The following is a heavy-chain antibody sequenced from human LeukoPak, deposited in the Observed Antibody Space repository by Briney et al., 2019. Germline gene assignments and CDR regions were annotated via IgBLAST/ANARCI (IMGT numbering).Heavy chain of an antibody. D-gene: IGHD2-21*01. J-gene: IGHJ4*02. CDR1: GFTFSSYA. Sequence: GGSLRLSCAASGFTFSSYAMHWVRQAPGKGLEYVSAISSNGGSTYYANSVKGRFTISGDNSKNTLYLQMGSLRAEDMAVYYCARELVGGDCYDHWGQGTLVTVSS. V-gene: IGHV3-64*01. CDR2: ISSNGGST. CDR3: ARELVGGDCYDH.